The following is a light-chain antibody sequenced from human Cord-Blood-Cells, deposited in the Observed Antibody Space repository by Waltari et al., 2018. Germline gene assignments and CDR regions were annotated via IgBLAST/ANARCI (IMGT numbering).Light chain of an antibody. V-gene: IGLV2-14*01. CDR2: DVS. CDR1: SSDVGGYNY. CDR3: SSYTSSSTL. J-gene: IGLJ2*01. Sequence: QSALTQPASVSGSPGQSITISCTGPSSDVGGYNYVSWYQQHPGKAPKLMMYDVSNRPSGVSNRFSGSKSGNTASLTISGLQAEDEADYYCSSYTSSSTLFGGGTKLTVL.